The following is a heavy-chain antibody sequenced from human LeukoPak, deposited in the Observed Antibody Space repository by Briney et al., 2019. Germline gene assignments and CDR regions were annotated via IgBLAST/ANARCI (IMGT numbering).Heavy chain of an antibody. D-gene: IGHD3-22*01. CDR1: GYTFSGYY. CDR2: INPNSGGT. CDR3: ARDYYDSSGFGAFDI. Sequence: GASVKVSCKASGYTFSGYYMHWVRQAPGQGLEWMGWINPNSGGTNYARKFQGRVTMTRDTSISTAYMELSRLRSDDTAVYYCARDYYDSSGFGAFDIWGQGTMVTVSS. V-gene: IGHV1-2*02. J-gene: IGHJ3*02.